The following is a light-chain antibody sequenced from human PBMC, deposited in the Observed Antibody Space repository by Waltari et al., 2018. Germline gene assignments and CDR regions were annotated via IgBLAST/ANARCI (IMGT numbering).Light chain of an antibody. CDR3: QSYDGINWM. V-gene: IGLV6-57*03. CDR2: EDY. Sequence: NFMLTQPHSVSESPGKTVTISCTRSSGSIASNYVQWFQQRPGSAPTTVIYEDYQRPSGVPDRFSCSIDSSSNSASLTISGLKTADEADYYCQSYDGINWMFGGGTKLTVL. CDR1: SGSIASNY. J-gene: IGLJ3*02.